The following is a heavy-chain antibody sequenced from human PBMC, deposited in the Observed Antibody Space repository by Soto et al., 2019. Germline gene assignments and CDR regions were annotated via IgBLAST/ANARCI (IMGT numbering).Heavy chain of an antibody. CDR1: GFTFSSFE. J-gene: IGHJ5*02. V-gene: IGHV3-48*03. CDR2: ISSGGKTT. Sequence: GGSLRLSCVASGFTFSSFEMDWVRQAPGKGLEWISYISSGGKTTYYADSVKGRFTISRDNAKNSLYLQMSSLRAEDAAVYYCARNYIIYYDGSRAHYSWGRGTLVTVSS. CDR3: ARNYIIYYDGSRAHYS. D-gene: IGHD3-22*01.